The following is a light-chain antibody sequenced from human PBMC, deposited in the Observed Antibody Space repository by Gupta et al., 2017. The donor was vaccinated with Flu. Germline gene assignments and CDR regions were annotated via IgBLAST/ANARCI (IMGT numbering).Light chain of an antibody. CDR2: DAS. V-gene: IGKV3-11*01. CDR1: QSVSSY. J-gene: IGKJ2*01. Sequence: EIVLTQSPATLSLSPGERATLSCRVSQSVSSYLAWYQQKPGQAPRLLIYDASNRATGIPARFSGSGSGTDFTLTISSLEPEDFAVYYCQQRSNWPPNTFGQGTKLEIK. CDR3: QQRSNWPPNT.